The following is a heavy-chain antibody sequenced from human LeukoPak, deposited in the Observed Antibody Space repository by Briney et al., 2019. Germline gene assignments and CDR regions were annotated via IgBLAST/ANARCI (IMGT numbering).Heavy chain of an antibody. CDR1: GGIYRITA. D-gene: IGHD4-23*01. CDR2: IIPVSTTA. J-gene: IGHJ1*01. Sequence: VASVKVSCKVSGGIYRITAITWVRQAPGQGLEWMGGIIPVSTTANYAQKFQGRVTITRDDSTSTAYMEVSSLRSEDTALYYCATYGGNTAEYFQHWGQGTLVTVSS. CDR3: ATYGGNTAEYFQH. V-gene: IGHV1-69*05.